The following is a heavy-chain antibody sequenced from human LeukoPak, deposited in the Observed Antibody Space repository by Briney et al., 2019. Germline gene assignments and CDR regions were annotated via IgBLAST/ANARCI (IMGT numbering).Heavy chain of an antibody. D-gene: IGHD1-26*01. V-gene: IGHV4-34*01. Sequence: SETLSLTCAVYGGSFGGYYWSWIRQPPGKGLEWIGEINHSGSTNYNPSLKSRVTISVDTSKNQFSLKLSSVTAADTAVYYCARVIVGATTYWGQGTLVTVSS. CDR3: ARVIVGATTY. CDR2: INHSGST. J-gene: IGHJ4*02. CDR1: GGSFGGYY.